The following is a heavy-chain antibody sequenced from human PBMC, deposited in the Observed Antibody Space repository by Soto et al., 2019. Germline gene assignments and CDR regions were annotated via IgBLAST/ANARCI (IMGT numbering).Heavy chain of an antibody. D-gene: IGHD2-2*03. CDR2: ISAYNGNT. Sequence: QVQLVQSGAEVKKPGASVKVSCKASGYTFTSYGISWVRQAPGQGLEWMGWISAYNGNTNYAQKLQGRVTMTTDTSTSSAYMELRSLRSDDTAVYYCARESWIFGTPGNDAFDIWGQGTMVTVSS. J-gene: IGHJ3*02. V-gene: IGHV1-18*01. CDR3: ARESWIFGTPGNDAFDI. CDR1: GYTFTSYG.